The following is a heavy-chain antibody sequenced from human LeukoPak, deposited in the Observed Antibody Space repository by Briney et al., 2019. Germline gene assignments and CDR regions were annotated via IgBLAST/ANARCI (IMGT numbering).Heavy chain of an antibody. CDR3: TSGPLTGTTNY. CDR1: GFTVSSNY. D-gene: IGHD1-7*01. Sequence: GGSLRLSCAASGFTVSSNYMSWVRQAPGKGLEWVTVISYDGSDKFYTDSVKGRFLISRDNSKNTLYLQMSSLKTEDTAVYYCTSGPLTGTTNYWGQGTLVTVSS. CDR2: ISYDGSDK. J-gene: IGHJ4*02. V-gene: IGHV3-30*03.